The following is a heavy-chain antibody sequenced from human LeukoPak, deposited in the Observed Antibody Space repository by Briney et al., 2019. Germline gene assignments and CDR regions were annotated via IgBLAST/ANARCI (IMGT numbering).Heavy chain of an antibody. J-gene: IGHJ3*02. CDR3: ARDRFVDGAFDI. V-gene: IGHV1-18*01. D-gene: IGHD3-16*01. CDR2: ISAYNGNT. Sequence: ASVKVSCKASGYTFTSYGISWVRQAPGQGLEWMGWISAYNGNTNYAQKLQGRVTMTTDTSTSTAYMELRSLRSEDTAVYYCARDRFVDGAFDIWGQGTMVTVSS. CDR1: GYTFTSYG.